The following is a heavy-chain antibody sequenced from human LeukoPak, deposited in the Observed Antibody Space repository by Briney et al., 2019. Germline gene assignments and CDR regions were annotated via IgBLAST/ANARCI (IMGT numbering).Heavy chain of an antibody. CDR2: ISDSGST. Sequence: SETLSLTCSVSGASISTYYWTWIRQPPGKGLDWIGYISDSGSTNYNPSLKSRVTISVDTSKNQFSLKLNSVTAADTAVYYCARGGTSSWYLNFDYWGQGTLVTVSS. D-gene: IGHD6-13*01. CDR1: GASISTYY. CDR3: ARGGTSSWYLNFDY. J-gene: IGHJ4*02. V-gene: IGHV4-59*01.